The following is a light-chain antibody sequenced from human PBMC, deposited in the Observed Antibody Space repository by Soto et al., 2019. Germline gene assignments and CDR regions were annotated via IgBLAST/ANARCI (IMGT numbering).Light chain of an antibody. CDR2: AAS. V-gene: IGKV1-6*01. CDR3: LQDDDYPFT. CDR1: QDIRNE. J-gene: IGKJ4*01. Sequence: AIQVTQSPSSLSASVGDRVTITCRASQDIRNELSWYQQKPGKAPKFLIFAASNLQSGVPSRFSGSGSGIDFTLTISSLQPEDFATYFCLQDDDYPFTFGGGTKVEIK.